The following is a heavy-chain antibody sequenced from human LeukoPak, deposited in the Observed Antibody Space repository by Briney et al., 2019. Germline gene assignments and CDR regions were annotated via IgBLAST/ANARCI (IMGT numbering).Heavy chain of an antibody. D-gene: IGHD2-21*02. Sequence: PGRSQRLSCAASGFIFSSYAMHWVRQAPGKGLEWVAVISYDGSNKYYADSVKGRFTISRDNSKNTLYLQMSSLRPEDTAVYYCARETYCGGDCYVQYYFDYWGQGTLVTVSS. V-gene: IGHV3-30*03. CDR3: ARETYCGGDCYVQYYFDY. CDR2: ISYDGSNK. CDR1: GFIFSSYA. J-gene: IGHJ4*02.